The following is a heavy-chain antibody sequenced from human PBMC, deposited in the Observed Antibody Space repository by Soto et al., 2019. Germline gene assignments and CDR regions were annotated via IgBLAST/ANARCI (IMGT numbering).Heavy chain of an antibody. CDR3: ARHFDSSGFYPDY. D-gene: IGHD3-22*01. V-gene: IGHV5-51*01. J-gene: IGHJ4*02. Sequence: VRLVQSGAEVKKPGESLKISCQGFGYRFTTYWIAWVRQMPGKGLEWVGIIYPRDSDVKYSPSFEGQITISADRSNDTAYLQWRSLRASDTAMYFCARHFDSSGFYPDYWGQGTQVAVSS. CDR1: GYRFTTYW. CDR2: IYPRDSDV.